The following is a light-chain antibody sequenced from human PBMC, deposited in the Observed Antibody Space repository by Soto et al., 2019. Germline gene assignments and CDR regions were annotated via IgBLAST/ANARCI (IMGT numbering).Light chain of an antibody. J-gene: IGKJ5*01. CDR2: DAS. CDR1: QSVSSR. Sequence: DIQMTQSPFTLSASVGDRVTVTCRASQSVSSRLAWHQQKPGKAPKVLIYDASNLKSGVPSRFSGSGSGTEFTLTISSLQPDDFATYYCQQYNNLITFGQGTRLEIK. CDR3: QQYNNLIT. V-gene: IGKV1-5*01.